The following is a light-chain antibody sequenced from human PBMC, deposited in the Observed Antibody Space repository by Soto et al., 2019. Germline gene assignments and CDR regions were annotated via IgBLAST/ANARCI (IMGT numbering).Light chain of an antibody. CDR2: GAS. CDR1: QSVSSN. CDR3: QQYNNWPLLT. J-gene: IGKJ4*01. V-gene: IGKV3-15*01. Sequence: EIVLTQSPATLSLSPGERATLSCRASQSVSSNLARYQQKPGQAPRLLIYGASTRATGIPARFSGSGSGTEFTLTISSLQSEDFAVYYCQQYNNWPLLTFGGGTKVDIK.